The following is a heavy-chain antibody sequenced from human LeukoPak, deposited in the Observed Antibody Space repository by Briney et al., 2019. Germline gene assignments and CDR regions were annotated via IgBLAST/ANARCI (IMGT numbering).Heavy chain of an antibody. J-gene: IGHJ4*02. V-gene: IGHV1-69*04. CDR3: ARDGIGLAAAGTDY. CDR1: GGTFSSYA. Sequence: SVKVSCKASGGTFSSYAISWVRQAPGQGLEWVGRIIPILGIANYAQKFQGRVTITADKSTSTAYMELSSLRSEDTAVYYCARDGIGLAAAGTDYWGQGTLVTVSS. D-gene: IGHD6-13*01. CDR2: IIPILGIA.